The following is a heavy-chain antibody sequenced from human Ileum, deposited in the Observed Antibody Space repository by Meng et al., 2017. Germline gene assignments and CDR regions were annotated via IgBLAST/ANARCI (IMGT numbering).Heavy chain of an antibody. J-gene: IGHJ2*01. D-gene: IGHD3-10*01. Sequence: QVQLQQWGAGLLKPSEAFSSTSAVHGGSFGGYYWTWIRQPPGKGLEWIGEIHHSGSTNYNPSLKSRVTMSIDTSKIQFSLELSSVTAADAAVYYCARYGGSGSYWHFDPWGRGTLVTVSS. CDR2: IHHSGST. CDR3: ARYGGSGSYWHFDP. V-gene: IGHV4-34*01. CDR1: GGSFGGYY.